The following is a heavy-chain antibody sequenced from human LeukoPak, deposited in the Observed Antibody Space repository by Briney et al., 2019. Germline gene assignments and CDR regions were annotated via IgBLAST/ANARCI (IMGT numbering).Heavy chain of an antibody. J-gene: IGHJ3*02. D-gene: IGHD3-22*01. Sequence: ESLKISCNGSGYIVTNYWIGWVRQMPGKGLEWMGVIYPVYSDTRYSPSFQGKVPISADKSTTAAYLQWSSLKASDPAMYYCARGYDSSWGAFGIWGQGTVVTVSS. CDR2: IYPVYSDT. CDR3: ARGYDSSWGAFGI. V-gene: IGHV5-51*01. CDR1: GYIVTNYW.